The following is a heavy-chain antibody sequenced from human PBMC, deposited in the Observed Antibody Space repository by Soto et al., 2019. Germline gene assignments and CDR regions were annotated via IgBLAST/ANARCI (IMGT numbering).Heavy chain of an antibody. J-gene: IGHJ4*02. CDR3: AGVRGSWSDY. CDR2: IYYSGST. D-gene: IGHD1-26*01. Sequence: QVQLQESGPGLVKPSETLSLTCTVSGGSVSSGSYYWSWIRQPPGKGLEWIGYIYYSGSTNYNPSLKSRVTMSVDTSKNQFSLTLSCVTAADTAVYYCAGVRGSWSDYWGKGTLVTVSS. V-gene: IGHV4-61*01. CDR1: GGSVSSGSYY.